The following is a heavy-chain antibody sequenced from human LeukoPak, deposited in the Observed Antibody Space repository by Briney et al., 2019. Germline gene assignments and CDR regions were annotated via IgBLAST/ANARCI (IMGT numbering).Heavy chain of an antibody. CDR3: ASPYGSGTIKDY. V-gene: IGHV4-39*01. J-gene: IGHJ4*02. CDR1: GGSISSSSYY. Sequence: SETLSLTCTVSGGSISSSSYYWGWIRQPPGKGLEWIGSIYYSGSTYYNPSLKSRVTISVDTSKNQFSLKLSSVTAADTAVYYCASPYGSGTIKDYWGQGTLVTVSS. D-gene: IGHD3-10*01. CDR2: IYYSGST.